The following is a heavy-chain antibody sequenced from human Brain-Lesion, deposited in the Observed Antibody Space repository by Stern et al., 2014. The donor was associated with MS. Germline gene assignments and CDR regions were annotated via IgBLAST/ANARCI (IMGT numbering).Heavy chain of an antibody. CDR2: ISYSGNP. CDR1: GSSVNNGGRY. J-gene: IGHJ4*02. CDR3: ARVTEFMRFFYPDY. V-gene: IGHV4-31*03. D-gene: IGHD3-3*01. Sequence: VQLVESGPGLVKPSQTLSLTCTVSGSSVNNGGRYWSWIRQYPGKGLEGIGYISYSGNPYYNPSLQSRLTISTDTSKNQFSLKLRSVTAADTALYYCARVTEFMRFFYPDYWGQGTQVTVSS.